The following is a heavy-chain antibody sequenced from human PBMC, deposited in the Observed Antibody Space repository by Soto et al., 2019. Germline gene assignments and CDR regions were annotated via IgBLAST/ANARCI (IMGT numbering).Heavy chain of an antibody. CDR2: ISYDGSNK. V-gene: IGHV3-30-3*01. CDR1: GFTFSSYA. D-gene: IGHD3-3*01. Sequence: GGSLRLSCAASGFTFSSYAMHWVRQAPGKGLEWVAVISYDGSNKYYADSVKGRFTISRDNSKNTLYLQMNSLRAEDTAVYYCARGFSYYDFWREGYGMDVWGQGTTGTVS. CDR3: ARGFSYYDFWREGYGMDV. J-gene: IGHJ6*02.